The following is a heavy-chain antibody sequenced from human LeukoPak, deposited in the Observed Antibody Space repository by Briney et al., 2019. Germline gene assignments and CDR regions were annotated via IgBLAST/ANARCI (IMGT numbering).Heavy chain of an antibody. D-gene: IGHD6-19*01. J-gene: IGHJ4*02. Sequence: GGSLRLSCAASGFTFSSYAMSWVRQAPGKGLEWVSAISGSGGSTYYADSVKGRFTISRDNSKNTLYLQMNSLRAEDTAVYYCAKVTRYSSGWYHFDYWGQGTLVTVSS. CDR3: AKVTRYSSGWYHFDY. CDR2: ISGSGGST. V-gene: IGHV3-23*01. CDR1: GFTFSSYA.